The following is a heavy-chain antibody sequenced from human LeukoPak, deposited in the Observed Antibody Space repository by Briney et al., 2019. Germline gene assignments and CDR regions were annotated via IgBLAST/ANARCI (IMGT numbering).Heavy chain of an antibody. CDR2: INPSGGST. V-gene: IGHV1-46*01. D-gene: IGHD3-22*01. CDR1: GYTFTSYG. CDR3: ARDFLHVYYYDSSGYVRGAFDI. J-gene: IGHJ3*02. Sequence: GASVKVSCKASGYTFTSYGISWVRQAPGQGLEWMGIINPSGGSTSYAQKFQGRVTMTRDTSTSTVYMELSSLRSEDTAVYYCARDFLHVYYYDSSGYVRGAFDIWGQGTMVTVSS.